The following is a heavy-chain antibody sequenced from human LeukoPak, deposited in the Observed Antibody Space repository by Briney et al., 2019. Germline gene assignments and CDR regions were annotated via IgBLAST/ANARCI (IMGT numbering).Heavy chain of an antibody. J-gene: IGHJ4*02. Sequence: PGGSLRLSCAASGFTFYNFAMSWVRQAPGKGLDWVSGLRGSGSSTFYADSVKGRFIISRDNSNSTLYLQMNSLRAEDTAVYYCAKRPKYGNSWIDFWGQGTLVTVSS. CDR2: LRGSGSST. V-gene: IGHV3-23*01. CDR1: GFTFYNFA. CDR3: AKRPKYGNSWIDF. D-gene: IGHD6-13*01.